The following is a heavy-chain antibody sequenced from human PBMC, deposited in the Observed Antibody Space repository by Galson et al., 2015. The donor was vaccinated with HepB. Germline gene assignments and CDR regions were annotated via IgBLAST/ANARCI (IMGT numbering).Heavy chain of an antibody. CDR2: IWFDGSNK. CDR3: ARDMADQSPREYASRSYPYGLDV. CDR1: GFSFSTHA. D-gene: IGHD2-2*01. V-gene: IGHV3-33*08. Sequence: SLRLSCAASGFSFSTHAMHWVRQAPGKGLEWVALIWFDGSNKFYADSVKGRFTISRDNSKNTLYLQMNSLRAGDTAVYYCARDMADQSPREYASRSYPYGLDVWGQGTTVTVSS. J-gene: IGHJ6*02.